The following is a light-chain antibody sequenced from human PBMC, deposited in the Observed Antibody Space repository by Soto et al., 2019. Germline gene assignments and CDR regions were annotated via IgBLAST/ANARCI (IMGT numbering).Light chain of an antibody. CDR3: QQYGTSLWT. CDR1: QSVSSY. V-gene: IGKV3-20*01. J-gene: IGKJ1*01. Sequence: EIVLTQSPATLSLSPGERATLSCRASQSVSSYLAWYQQKPGQAPRLLIYGASTRATGIPDRFSGSGSGSDFTLTISRVEPEDFALYYCQQYGTSLWTFGQGTKVDIK. CDR2: GAS.